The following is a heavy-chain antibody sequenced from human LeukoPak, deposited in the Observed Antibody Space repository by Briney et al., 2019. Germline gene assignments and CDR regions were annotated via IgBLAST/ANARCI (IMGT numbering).Heavy chain of an antibody. CDR3: ARARVGYFAYYYDSSGPLFYFDY. V-gene: IGHV1-69*13. D-gene: IGHD3-22*01. Sequence: ASVKVSCKASGGTFSSYAISWVRQAPGQGLEWMGGIIPIFGTANYAQKFQGRVTITADESTSTAYMELSSLRSEDTAVYYCARARVGYFAYYYDSSGPLFYFDYWGQGTLVTVSS. CDR2: IIPIFGTA. CDR1: GGTFSSYA. J-gene: IGHJ4*02.